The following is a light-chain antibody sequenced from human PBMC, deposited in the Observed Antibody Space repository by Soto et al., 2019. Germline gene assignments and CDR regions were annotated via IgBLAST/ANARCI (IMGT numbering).Light chain of an antibody. CDR1: SSNIGNDY. CDR2: SNT. V-gene: IGLV1-47*01. CDR3: ATWDDRIYV. J-gene: IGLJ1*01. Sequence: QSVLTQPPSVSAAPGQKVTISCSGSSSNIGNDYVSWFQQFPGAAPKLLIYSNTQRPLGVPVRFSGSKSGTSASLAISGLQSEDEADYYCATWDDRIYVFGAGTKLTVL.